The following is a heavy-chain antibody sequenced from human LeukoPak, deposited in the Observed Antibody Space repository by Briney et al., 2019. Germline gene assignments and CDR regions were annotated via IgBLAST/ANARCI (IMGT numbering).Heavy chain of an antibody. J-gene: IGHJ5*02. Sequence: SETLSLTCTVSGGSISSSSYYWGWIRQPPGKGLEWIGSIYYSGSTYYNPSLKSRVTISVDKSKNQFSLKLSSVTAADTAVYYCAGLYSSSWSLNWFDPWGQGTLVTVSS. D-gene: IGHD6-13*01. CDR1: GGSISSSSYY. CDR3: AGLYSSSWSLNWFDP. V-gene: IGHV4-39*07. CDR2: IYYSGST.